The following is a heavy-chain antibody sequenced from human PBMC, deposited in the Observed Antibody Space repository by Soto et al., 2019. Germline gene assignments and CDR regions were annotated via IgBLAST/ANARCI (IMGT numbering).Heavy chain of an antibody. CDR2: IWTSGST. CDR3: ARTVGAAYYFDF. V-gene: IGHV4-4*07. D-gene: IGHD3-16*01. J-gene: IGHJ4*02. CDR1: GDSMSKYY. Sequence: QVQLQESGPGLVKPSETLSLTCNVSGDSMSKYYWSWVRQPAGKGLEWIGRIWTSGSTNYNPSLKSRVTMSIDTSNKHFSLDLKSVTAADTAVYYCARTVGAAYYFDFWVQGVLVTVSS.